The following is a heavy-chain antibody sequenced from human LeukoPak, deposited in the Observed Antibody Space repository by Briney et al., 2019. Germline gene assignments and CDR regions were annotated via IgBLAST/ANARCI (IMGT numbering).Heavy chain of an antibody. CDR1: GDSISSANFY. V-gene: IGHV4-31*03. Sequence: SETLSLTCTVSGDSISSANFYWNWIRQHPHPGKGPEWIGSIYFNGNTLYNPSLKSRLTISIDTSKNQFSLKLTSLTAADTAMYYCARDRDGANSNWFDPWGQGTLVTVSS. J-gene: IGHJ5*02. CDR3: ARDRDGANSNWFDP. CDR2: IYFNGNT. D-gene: IGHD4-23*01.